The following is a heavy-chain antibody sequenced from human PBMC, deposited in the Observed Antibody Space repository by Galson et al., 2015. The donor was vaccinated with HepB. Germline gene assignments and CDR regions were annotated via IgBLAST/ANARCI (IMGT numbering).Heavy chain of an antibody. CDR1: GFTFSSCA. J-gene: IGHJ4*02. V-gene: IGHV3-30-3*01. D-gene: IGHD1-26*01. CDR3: AKGGGGAATPIDY. CDR2: ISYIGDIK. Sequence: SLRLSCAASGFTFSSCALHWVRQAPGKGLEWVATISYIGDIKYSADSVKGRFTISRDNSRNMFYLHMDSLRTEDTALYYCAKGGGGAATPIDYWGQGTLVTVSS.